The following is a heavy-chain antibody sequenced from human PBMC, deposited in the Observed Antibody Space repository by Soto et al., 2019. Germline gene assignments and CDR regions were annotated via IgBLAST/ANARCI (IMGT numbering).Heavy chain of an antibody. CDR2: ISGGGDAT. CDR1: GFTFGNYA. V-gene: IGHV3-23*01. J-gene: IGHJ4*02. Sequence: EVQLLESGGGLVQPGGSLRISCAASGFTFGNYAFSWVRQAPGKGLEWGSVISGGGDATYYPDSVKGRFTTSRDNSKNTVYLQVNSRRAEATAVYYCAKKSLGSITLPALYYFDYWGQGTLVTVSS. CDR3: AKKSLGSITLPALYYFDY. D-gene: IGHD7-27*01.